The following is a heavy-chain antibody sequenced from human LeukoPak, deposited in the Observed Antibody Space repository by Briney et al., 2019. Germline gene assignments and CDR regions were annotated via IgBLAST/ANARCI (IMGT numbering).Heavy chain of an antibody. D-gene: IGHD3-22*01. V-gene: IGHV4-31*03. Sequence: SETLSLTCTVSGGSISSGGYYWSWIRQHPGKGLEWIGYIYYSGSTYYNPSLKSRVTISVDTSKNQFSLKLSSVTAADTAVYYCARVHTYDSSGYYLDPWGQGTLVTVSS. CDR1: GGSISSGGYY. J-gene: IGHJ5*02. CDR3: ARVHTYDSSGYYLDP. CDR2: IYYSGST.